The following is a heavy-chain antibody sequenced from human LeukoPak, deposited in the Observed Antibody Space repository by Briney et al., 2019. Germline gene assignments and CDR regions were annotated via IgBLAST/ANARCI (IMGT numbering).Heavy chain of an antibody. J-gene: IGHJ5*02. CDR3: ARPTMVRGSPLGWFDP. CDR1: GGTFISYA. D-gene: IGHD3-10*01. V-gene: IGHV1-69*13. Sequence: SVKVSCKASGGTFISYAISWVRQAPGQGLEWMGGIIPIFGTASYAQKFQGRVTITADESTSTAYMELSSLRSEDTAVYYCARPTMVRGSPLGWFDPWGQGTLVTVSS. CDR2: IIPIFGTA.